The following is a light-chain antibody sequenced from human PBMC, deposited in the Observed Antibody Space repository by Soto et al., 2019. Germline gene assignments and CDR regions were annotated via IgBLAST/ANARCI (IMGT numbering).Light chain of an antibody. CDR2: DAS. CDR1: QSIRSW. CDR3: QQYNSYPYT. V-gene: IGKV1-5*01. Sequence: DIQMTQSPSTLSASVGDRVTITCRASQSIRSWLAWYQQKAGKAPKLLIYDASSLESGVPSRFSGSGSGTEFTLTISSLQPDDFATYYCQQYNSYPYTFGQGTKLEIK. J-gene: IGKJ2*01.